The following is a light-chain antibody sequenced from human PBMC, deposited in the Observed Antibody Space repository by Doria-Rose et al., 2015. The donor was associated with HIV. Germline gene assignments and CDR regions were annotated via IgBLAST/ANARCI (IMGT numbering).Light chain of an antibody. Sequence: TQSPGTLSLSPGERATLSCRASQSFSSTYLAWYQQKPGQAPSLLIYDGSTMATGIPDRFSASGSGTDFTLTINRLEPEDFALYYRHQYGTSWTFGQGTKVEI. V-gene: IGKV3-20*01. CDR3: HQYGTSWT. J-gene: IGKJ1*01. CDR2: DGS. CDR1: QSFSSTY.